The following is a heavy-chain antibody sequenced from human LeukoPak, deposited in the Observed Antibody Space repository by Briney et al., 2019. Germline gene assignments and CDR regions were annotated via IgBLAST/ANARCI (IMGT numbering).Heavy chain of an antibody. Sequence: SETLSLTCTVSGGSISSSSYYWGWIRQPPGKGLEWIGSIYYSGSTYYNPSLKSRVTISADTSKNQFSLKLSSVTAADTAVYYCARGSWYFDYWGQGTLVTVSS. V-gene: IGHV4-39*07. CDR1: GGSISSSSYY. CDR3: ARGSWYFDY. CDR2: IYYSGST. J-gene: IGHJ4*02. D-gene: IGHD6-13*01.